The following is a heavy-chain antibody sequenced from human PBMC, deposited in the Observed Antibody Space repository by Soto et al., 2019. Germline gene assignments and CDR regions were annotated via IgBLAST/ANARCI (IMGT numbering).Heavy chain of an antibody. Sequence: EVQLLESGGGLVQPGGSLRLSCAASGFTFSSYAMSWVRQAPGKGLEWVSAISGSGGSTYYADSVKGRFTISRDNSKNTLYLQMDSLRAEDMAIYYCAKDLAAAGTAQALDSFDIWGQGTMVTVSS. V-gene: IGHV3-23*01. CDR3: AKDLAAAGTAQALDSFDI. J-gene: IGHJ3*02. CDR2: ISGSGGST. CDR1: GFTFSSYA. D-gene: IGHD6-13*01.